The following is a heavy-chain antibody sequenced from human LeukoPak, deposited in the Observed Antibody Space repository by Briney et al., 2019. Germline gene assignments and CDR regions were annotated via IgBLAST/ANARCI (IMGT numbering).Heavy chain of an antibody. CDR3: ARRVTFDY. Sequence: SETLSLTCAVSGYSISSGYYWGWIRQPPGKGLEWIGRIHHSGSTYYNPSLKSRVTISVDTSKNQFSLKLSSVTAADTAVYYCARRVTFDYWGQGTLVTVSS. V-gene: IGHV4-38-2*01. CDR2: IHHSGST. CDR1: GYSISSGYY. J-gene: IGHJ4*02. D-gene: IGHD2-21*02.